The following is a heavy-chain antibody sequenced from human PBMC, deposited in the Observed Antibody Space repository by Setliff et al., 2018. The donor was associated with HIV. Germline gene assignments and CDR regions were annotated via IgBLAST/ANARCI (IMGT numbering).Heavy chain of an antibody. V-gene: IGHV1-58*02. CDR2: IVVGSYNT. CDR3: AAASNRRVWGVNLHYYYYMDV. J-gene: IGHJ6*03. Sequence: SVKVSCKASGFTFTNSAMQWVRQARGQRLEWIGWIVVGSYNTNYAQKFQERVTITRDLSTSTAYMELSSLRSEDTAVYYCAAASNRRVWGVNLHYYYYMDVWVKGTTVTVSS. D-gene: IGHD3-10*01. CDR1: GFTFTNSA.